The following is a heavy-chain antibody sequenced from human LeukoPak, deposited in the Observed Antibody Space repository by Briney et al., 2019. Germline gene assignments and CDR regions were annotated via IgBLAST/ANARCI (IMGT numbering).Heavy chain of an antibody. CDR2: IYTSGST. V-gene: IGHV4-61*02. Sequence: PSETLSLTCTVSGDSIGSGNYYWTWIRQPAGKGLEWIGRIYTSGSTNYNPSLKSRVTISVDTSKNQFSLKLSSVTAADTAVYYCARVSWFGELSSPTSGCYYMDVWGKGTTVTVSS. D-gene: IGHD3-10*01. J-gene: IGHJ6*03. CDR3: ARVSWFGELSSPTSGCYYMDV. CDR1: GDSIGSGNYY.